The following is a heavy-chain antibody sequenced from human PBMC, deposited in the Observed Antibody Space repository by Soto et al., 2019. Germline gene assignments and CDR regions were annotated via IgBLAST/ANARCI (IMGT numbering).Heavy chain of an antibody. CDR1: GFTFSSYW. CDR2: IKQDGSEK. J-gene: IGHJ6*02. Sequence: PGGSLRLSCAASGFTFSSYWMSWVRQAPGKGLEWVANIKQDGSEKYYVDSVKGRFTISRDNAKYSLYLQMNSLRAEDTAVYYCARDRAGVYPYYYGMDVWGQGTTVTVSS. D-gene: IGHD3-10*01. CDR3: ARDRAGVYPYYYGMDV. V-gene: IGHV3-7*01.